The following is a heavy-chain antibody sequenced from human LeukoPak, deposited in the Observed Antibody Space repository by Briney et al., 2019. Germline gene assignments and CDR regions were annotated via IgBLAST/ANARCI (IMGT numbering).Heavy chain of an antibody. CDR1: GYTFTGYY. V-gene: IGHV1-2*06. D-gene: IGHD2-15*01. CDR3: ASCSGGSCYSEAFDI. CDR2: INPNSGGT. J-gene: IGHJ3*02. Sequence: ASVKVSCKASGYTFTGYYMLWVRQAPGQGLEWMGRINPNSGGTNYAQKFQGRVTMTRDTSISTAYMELSRLRSDDTAVYYCASCSGGSCYSEAFDIWGQGTMVTVSS.